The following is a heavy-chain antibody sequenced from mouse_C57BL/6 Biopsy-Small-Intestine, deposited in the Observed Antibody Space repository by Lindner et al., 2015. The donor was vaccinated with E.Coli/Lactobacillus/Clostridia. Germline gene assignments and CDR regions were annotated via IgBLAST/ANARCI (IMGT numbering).Heavy chain of an antibody. CDR3: ARWRSYSYYAMDY. Sequence: VQLQESGPELVKPGASVKIPCKASGYTFTDYNMDWVKQSHGKSLEWIGDINPNNGGTIYNQKFKGKATLTVDKSSSTAYMELRSLTSEDSAVYYCARWRSYSYYAMDYWGQGTSVTVSS. CDR2: INPNNGGT. CDR1: GYTFTDYN. D-gene: IGHD2-12*01. J-gene: IGHJ4*01. V-gene: IGHV1-18*01.